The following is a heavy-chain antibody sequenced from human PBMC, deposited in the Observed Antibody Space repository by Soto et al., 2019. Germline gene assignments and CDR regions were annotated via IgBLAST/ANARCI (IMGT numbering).Heavy chain of an antibody. CDR3: ARAPVYSGYDLRT. V-gene: IGHV1-2*04. CDR2: INPNSGGT. D-gene: IGHD5-12*01. Sequence: ASVKVSCTASGYTFTGYYMHWVRQAPRQGLEWMGWINPNSGGTNYAQKFQGWVTMTRDTSISTAYMELSRLRSDDTAVYYCARAPVYSGYDLRTWGQGTLVTVSS. CDR1: GYTFTGYY. J-gene: IGHJ5*02.